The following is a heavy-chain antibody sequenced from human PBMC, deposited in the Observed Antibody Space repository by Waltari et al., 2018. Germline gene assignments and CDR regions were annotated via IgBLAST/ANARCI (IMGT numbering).Heavy chain of an antibody. CDR2: INPNNGAT. J-gene: IGHJ4*02. CDR3: ARDRWGESHGYGY. V-gene: IGHV1-2*02. Sequence: QVQLVQSGVEVKKPGASVRVSCKASGYPFTVYYLHWLRQAPGQGPEWMGWINPNNGATHYAQKFQGRVTMTRDTSINTAYLEVTSDDTAVYFCARDRWGESHGYGYWGRGTLVTVSS. D-gene: IGHD7-27*01. CDR1: GYPFTVYY.